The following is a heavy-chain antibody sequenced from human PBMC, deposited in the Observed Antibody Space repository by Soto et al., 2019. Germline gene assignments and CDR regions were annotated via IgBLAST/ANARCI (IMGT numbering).Heavy chain of an antibody. D-gene: IGHD2-15*01. V-gene: IGHV3-7*03. CDR1: GFTFSSYW. J-gene: IGHJ6*02. Sequence: GGSLRLSCAASGFTFSSYWMSWVRQAPGKGLEWVANIKQDGSEKYYVDSVKGRFTISRDNAKNSLYLQMNSLRAEDTAVYYCARVGYCSGDYKCYYYYYGMDVWGQGTTVTVSS. CDR2: IKQDGSEK. CDR3: ARVGYCSGDYKCYYYYYGMDV.